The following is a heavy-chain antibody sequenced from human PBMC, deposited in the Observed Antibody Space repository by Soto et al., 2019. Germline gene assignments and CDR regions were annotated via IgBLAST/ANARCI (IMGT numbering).Heavy chain of an antibody. CDR1: GYSISSSNW. D-gene: IGHD3-9*01. CDR3: ARVEDYYDILTGFGTKYNWFDP. V-gene: IGHV4-28*03. Sequence: SETLSLTCAVSGYSISSSNWWGWIRQPPGKGLEWIGYIYYSGTTYYNPSLKSRVTISVDTSKNQFSLKLSSVTAADTAVYYCARVEDYYDILTGFGTKYNWFDPWGQGTLVTVSS. CDR2: IYYSGTT. J-gene: IGHJ5*02.